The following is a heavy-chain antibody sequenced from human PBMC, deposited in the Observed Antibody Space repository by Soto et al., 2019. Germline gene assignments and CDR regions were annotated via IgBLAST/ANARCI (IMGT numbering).Heavy chain of an antibody. J-gene: IGHJ4*02. CDR3: ARHRDSTSLDY. CDR1: GGSIRSSSYY. Sequence: QLQLQASGPGLVKASETLSLTCTVSGGSIRSSSYYWGWIRQPPGKGLEWIGSIFYSGSTYYNPSLKSRVTIPLATSKNHFSLNLTSVTAADTAVYYCARHRDSTSLDYWGQGALVTVSS. CDR2: IFYSGST. V-gene: IGHV4-39*01. D-gene: IGHD6-6*01.